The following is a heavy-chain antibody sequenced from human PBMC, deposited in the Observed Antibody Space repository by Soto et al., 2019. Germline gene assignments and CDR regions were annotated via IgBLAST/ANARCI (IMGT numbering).Heavy chain of an antibody. CDR3: AHICSGGSCYSSYDAFDI. D-gene: IGHD2-15*01. V-gene: IGHV2-5*01. CDR2: LYWYDDR. J-gene: IGHJ3*02. CDR1: GFSLSTSGVG. Sequence: QITLKESGPTLVKPTQTLTLTCTFSGFSLSTSGVGVGWIRQPPGKALEWLALLYWYDDRRSSPSLKSRLTITKDTSKNQVVLTMTNMDPVDTATYYCAHICSGGSCYSSYDAFDIWGQGTMVTVSS.